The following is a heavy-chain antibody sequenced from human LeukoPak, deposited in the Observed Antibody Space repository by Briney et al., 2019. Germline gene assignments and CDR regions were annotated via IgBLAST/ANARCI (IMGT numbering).Heavy chain of an antibody. CDR2: IYSGGST. V-gene: IGHV3-66*01. Sequence: GGSLRLSCAASGFTVSSNYMSWVRQAPGKGLEWVSVIYSGGSTYYADSVKGRFTISRDNSKNTLYLQMNSLRAEDTAVYYCAKESGWYGKTVFDYWGQGTPVTVSS. J-gene: IGHJ4*02. CDR1: GFTVSSNY. D-gene: IGHD6-19*01. CDR3: AKESGWYGKTVFDY.